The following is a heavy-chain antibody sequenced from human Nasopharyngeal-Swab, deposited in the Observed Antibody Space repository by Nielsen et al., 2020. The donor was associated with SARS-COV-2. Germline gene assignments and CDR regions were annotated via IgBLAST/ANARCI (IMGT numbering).Heavy chain of an antibody. CDR2: IIPMFGTA. D-gene: IGHD2-8*01. CDR1: GDTFSSSA. V-gene: IGHV1-69*06. Sequence: SVKVSCKASGDTFSSSAITWVRQAPGQGLEWMGGIIPMFGTADYAQKFQGRVTITADRSTSTAYMEMNSLRSEDTAVYYCARAHPRSCTNGVCFRSQVYNWFDPWGQGTLVTVSS. J-gene: IGHJ5*02. CDR3: ARAHPRSCTNGVCFRSQVYNWFDP.